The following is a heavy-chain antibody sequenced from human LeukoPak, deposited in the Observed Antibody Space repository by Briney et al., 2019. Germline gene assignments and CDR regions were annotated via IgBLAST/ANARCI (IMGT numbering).Heavy chain of an antibody. Sequence: GGSLRLSCVASGFTFTGYAMSWVRQAPGKGLEWVSVISGSGDSTHYADSMKGRFTISRDTSKNTMYLQMSSLRADDTAVYYCAKRTYYYDSSGFDYWGQGTLVTVSS. CDR1: GFTFTGYA. CDR2: ISGSGDST. D-gene: IGHD3-22*01. V-gene: IGHV3-23*01. J-gene: IGHJ4*02. CDR3: AKRTYYYDSSGFDY.